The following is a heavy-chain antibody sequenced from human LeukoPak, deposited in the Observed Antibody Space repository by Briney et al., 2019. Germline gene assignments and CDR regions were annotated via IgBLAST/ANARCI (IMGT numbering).Heavy chain of an antibody. Sequence: GRSLRLSCAASGFTFSSYGMHWVRQAPGKGLEWVAVISYDGSNKYYADSVKGRFIISRDNSKNTLYLQMNSLRAEDTAVYYCAKDGYYDYVWGSFGSYYYYGMVVWGQGTTVTVS. V-gene: IGHV3-30*18. D-gene: IGHD3-16*01. J-gene: IGHJ6*02. CDR2: ISYDGSNK. CDR3: AKDGYYDYVWGSFGSYYYYGMVV. CDR1: GFTFSSYG.